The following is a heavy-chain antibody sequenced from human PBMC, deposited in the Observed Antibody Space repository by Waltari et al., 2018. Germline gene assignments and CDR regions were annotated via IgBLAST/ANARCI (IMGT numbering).Heavy chain of an antibody. CDR1: GASITISNDY. Sequence: QLQESGPGIVKPSETLSPTCTASGASITISNDYCGWIRQSQGKGLEWLGSLYFSGNTYYNPSLGSRLTMSVDTSKNQFYLRLNSVTAADRGVYYCTRHTTALAGTFSEFDYWGQGTLVAVSS. D-gene: IGHD1-1*01. J-gene: IGHJ4*02. CDR3: TRHTTALAGTFSEFDY. CDR2: LYFSGNT. V-gene: IGHV4-39*01.